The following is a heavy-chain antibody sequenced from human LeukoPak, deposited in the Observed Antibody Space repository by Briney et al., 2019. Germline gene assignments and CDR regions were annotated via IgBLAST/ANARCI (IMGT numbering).Heavy chain of an antibody. Sequence: SETLSLTCTVSGGSISSYYWSWLRQPPGKGLEWFGYICYSGSTNYNPSLKSRVTISVETSKNEFSPKLRSVTAADTAVYYCARVGSGWSNIDYWGQGTLVTVSS. CDR3: ARVGSGWSNIDY. D-gene: IGHD6-19*01. J-gene: IGHJ4*02. V-gene: IGHV4-59*01. CDR2: ICYSGST. CDR1: GGSISSYY.